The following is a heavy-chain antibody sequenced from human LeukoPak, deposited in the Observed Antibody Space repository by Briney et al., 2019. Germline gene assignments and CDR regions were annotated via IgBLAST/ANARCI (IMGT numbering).Heavy chain of an antibody. J-gene: IGHJ6*03. CDR1: GYSFTSYG. CDR2: ISAYNRNT. V-gene: IGHV1-18*04. D-gene: IGHD7-27*01. Sequence: ASVKVSCKASGYSFTSYGISWVRQAPGQGLEWMGQGLEWMGWISAYNRNTNYAQKLQGRVIMTTDTSTSTAYMELRSLRSEDTAVYYCARHHGDLYSYYYMDVWGKGTTVTVSS. CDR3: ARHHGDLYSYYYMDV.